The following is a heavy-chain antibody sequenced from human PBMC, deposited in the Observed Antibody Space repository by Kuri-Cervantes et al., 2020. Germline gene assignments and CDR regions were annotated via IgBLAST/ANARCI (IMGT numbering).Heavy chain of an antibody. CDR1: GFTFSSYA. CDR3: AREVEMATITCDY. D-gene: IGHD5-24*01. V-gene: IGHV3-30-3*01. CDR2: ISYDGSNK. J-gene: IGHJ4*02. Sequence: GGSLRLSCAASGFTFSSYAMHWVRQAPGKGLEWVAVISYDGSNKYYADSVKGRFTISRDNSKNTLYLQMNSLRAEDTAVYYCAREVEMATITCDYWGQGTLVTVSS.